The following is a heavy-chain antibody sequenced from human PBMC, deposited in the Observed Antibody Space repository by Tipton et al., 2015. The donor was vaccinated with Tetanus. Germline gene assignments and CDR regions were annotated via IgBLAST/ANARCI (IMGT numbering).Heavy chain of an antibody. CDR1: GGSISSGCYY. V-gene: IGHV4-31*01. D-gene: IGHD1-26*01. Sequence: TLSLTCTVSGGSISSGCYYWSWIRQHPGKGLEWIGKIYYSGSTYYNPSLKSPVTISVDTSKNQFYLKLNSVTDADTAVYYCARDQARGARGWNYFAYWGQGALVPVSS. CDR3: ARDQARGARGWNYFAY. J-gene: IGHJ4*02. CDR2: IYYSGST.